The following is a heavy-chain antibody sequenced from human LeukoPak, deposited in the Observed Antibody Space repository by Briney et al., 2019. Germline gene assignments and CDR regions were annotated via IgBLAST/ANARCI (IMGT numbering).Heavy chain of an antibody. J-gene: IGHJ5*02. CDR1: GGSISSYY. D-gene: IGHD3-3*01. CDR2: INHSGST. V-gene: IGHV4-34*01. Sequence: SETLSLTCTVSGGSISSYYWSWIRQPPGKGLEWIGEINHSGSTNYNPSLKSRVTISVDTSKNQFSLKLSSVTAADTAVYYCARGSRYDFWSGYYTGVWFDPWGQGTLVTVSS. CDR3: ARGSRYDFWSGYYTGVWFDP.